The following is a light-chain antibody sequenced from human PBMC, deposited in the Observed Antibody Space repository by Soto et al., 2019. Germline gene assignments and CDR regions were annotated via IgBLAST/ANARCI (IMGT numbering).Light chain of an antibody. V-gene: IGKV1-5*01. J-gene: IGKJ5*01. CDR2: DAS. CDR3: QQADSLPLVT. CDR1: QSISSW. Sequence: DIQMTQSPSTLSASVGDRVTITCRASQSISSWLAWYQQKLGRAPRLLIYDASSLESGVPSRFSGSGSGTDFTLTISSLQPEDFATYYCQQADSLPLVTFGQGTRLEIK.